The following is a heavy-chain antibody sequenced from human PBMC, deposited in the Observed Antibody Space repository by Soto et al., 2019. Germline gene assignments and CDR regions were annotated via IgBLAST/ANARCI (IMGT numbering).Heavy chain of an antibody. V-gene: IGHV3-66*01. CDR1: GLTVTEFN. CDR3: VREPRYCSGGSCSIMGDAFDI. CDR2: IYNEFT. Sequence: EVQLVESGGGLVQPGGSLRLSWVASGLTVTEFNLNGVRQAQGKGRGWVSAIYNEFTDYADPVGGRFSISTDSSKNALYLQMNSLRAEDSAVYYCVREPRYCSGGSCSIMGDAFDIWGQGTMVTVSS. J-gene: IGHJ3*02. D-gene: IGHD2-15*01.